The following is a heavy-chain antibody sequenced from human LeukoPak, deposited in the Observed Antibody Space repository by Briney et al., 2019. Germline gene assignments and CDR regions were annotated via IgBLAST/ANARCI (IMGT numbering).Heavy chain of an antibody. CDR3: AKSDGGSGSYYRKYFDF. V-gene: IGHV3-23*01. D-gene: IGHD3-10*01. CDR1: GFTFSNYA. J-gene: IGHJ4*02. Sequence: TGGSLRLSCAASGFTFSNYAMSWVRQAPGKGLEWVSSISANAVGTYYADSVKGRFTISRDNSKNTLYLQMNSLRAVDTAVYYCAKSDGGSGSYYRKYFDFWGQGTLVTVSS. CDR2: ISANAVGT.